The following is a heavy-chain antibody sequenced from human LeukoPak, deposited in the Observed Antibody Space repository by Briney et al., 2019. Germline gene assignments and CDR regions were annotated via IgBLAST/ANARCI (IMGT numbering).Heavy chain of an antibody. CDR2: VYYSGAT. CDR1: GGSITDYF. J-gene: IGHJ5*02. D-gene: IGHD3-22*01. V-gene: IGHV4-59*01. CDR3: ARSDYYDSSGYFAGGDWFDP. Sequence: SETLSLTCTVSGGSITDYFWTWIRQPPGKGLEWIGYVYYSGATIFNPSLKSRVTISVDTSKNQFSLNLSSATAADTAVYYCARSDYYDSSGYFAGGDWFDPWGQGTLVTVSS.